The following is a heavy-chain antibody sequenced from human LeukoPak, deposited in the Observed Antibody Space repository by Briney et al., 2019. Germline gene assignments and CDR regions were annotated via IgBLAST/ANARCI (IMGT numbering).Heavy chain of an antibody. CDR1: GFTFSSYA. CDR2: ISYDGSNK. V-gene: IGHV3-30*04. CDR3: ARDMGYCRSTSCYALDY. J-gene: IGHJ4*02. D-gene: IGHD2-2*01. Sequence: TGGSLRLSCAASGFTFSSYAMHWVRQAPGKGLEWVAVISYDGSNKYYADSVKGRFTISRDSSKNTLYLQVNSLRAEDTAVYYCARDMGYCRSTSCYALDYWGQGTLVTVSS.